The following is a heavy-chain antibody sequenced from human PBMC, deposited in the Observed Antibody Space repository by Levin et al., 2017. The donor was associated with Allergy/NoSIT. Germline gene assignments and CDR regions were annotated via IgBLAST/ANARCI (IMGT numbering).Heavy chain of an antibody. CDR1: GGSISSGSYY. D-gene: IGHD3-10*01. J-gene: IGHJ4*02. Sequence: SETLSLTCKVSGGSISSGSYYWSWIRQPAAKGLEWIGRIYSSGSANYNPSLKIRVTISVDTSKNQFSLKLISVTAADTAVYYCARAEVGSEHWGQGTLVTVSS. CDR2: IYSSGSA. CDR3: ARAEVGSEH. V-gene: IGHV4-61*02.